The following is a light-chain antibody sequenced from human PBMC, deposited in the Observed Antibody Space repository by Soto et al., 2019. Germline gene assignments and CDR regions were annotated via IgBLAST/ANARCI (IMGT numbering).Light chain of an antibody. CDR2: GAS. J-gene: IGKJ5*01. CDR3: QQYGSSPIT. CDR1: QSISSW. V-gene: IGKV1-5*01. Sequence: DIQMTKSPSTLSASVGDRVTITCRASQSISSWFAWYQREPGIAPKFLSYGASSFEIGVPAGFSGKGSGTEFTLTISRLEPEDFAVYYCQQYGSSPITFGQGTRLDI.